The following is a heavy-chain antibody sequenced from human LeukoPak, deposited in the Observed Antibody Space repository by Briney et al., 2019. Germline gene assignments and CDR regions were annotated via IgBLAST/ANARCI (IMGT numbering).Heavy chain of an antibody. CDR2: IYYSGST. CDR3: ARALYSSGWSSWFDP. Sequence: PSETLSLTCTVSGGSISSSSYYWGWIRQPPGKGLEWIGSIYYSGSTYYNPSLKSRATISVDTSKNQFSLKLSYVTAADTAVYYCARALYSSGWSSWFDPWGQGTLVTASS. V-gene: IGHV4-39*01. J-gene: IGHJ5*02. CDR1: GGSISSSSYY. D-gene: IGHD6-19*01.